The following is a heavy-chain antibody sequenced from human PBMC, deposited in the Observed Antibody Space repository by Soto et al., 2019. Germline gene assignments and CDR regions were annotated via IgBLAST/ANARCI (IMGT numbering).Heavy chain of an antibody. CDR3: ARAPRGSSGYPQYYVDY. Sequence: QVQLVQSGAEVKKPGASVKVSCKASGYTFTGYYMHWVRQAPGQGLEWMGWINPNSGGTNYAQKFQGWVTMTRDTAISTAHRELSRLRSDDTAGYYCARAPRGSSGYPQYYVDYWGQGTLVTVSS. CDR1: GYTFTGYY. CDR2: INPNSGGT. D-gene: IGHD3-22*01. J-gene: IGHJ4*02. V-gene: IGHV1-2*04.